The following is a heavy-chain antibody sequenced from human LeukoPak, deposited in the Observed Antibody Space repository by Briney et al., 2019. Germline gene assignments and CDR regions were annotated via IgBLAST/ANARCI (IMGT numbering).Heavy chain of an antibody. J-gene: IGHJ4*02. CDR2: IWYDGSNK. CDR1: GFTFSSYG. V-gene: IGHV3-33*06. D-gene: IGHD3-10*01. CDR3: AKDEDPYYYGSGACDY. Sequence: PGGSLRLSCAASGFTFSSYGMHWVRQAPGKGLEWVAVIWYDGSNKYYADSVKGRFTISRDNSKNTLYLQMNSLRAEDTAVYYCAKDEDPYYYGSGACDYWDQGTLVTVSS.